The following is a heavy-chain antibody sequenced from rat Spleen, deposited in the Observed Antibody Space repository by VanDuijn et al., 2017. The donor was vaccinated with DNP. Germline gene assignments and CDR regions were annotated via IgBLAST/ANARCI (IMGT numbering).Heavy chain of an antibody. CDR3: TTRNSGYGGYFDY. CDR2: ISYDGGST. J-gene: IGHJ2*01. D-gene: IGHD4-3*01. Sequence: EVQLVESGGGLVQPGRSLKLSCAASGFTFSDYYMAWVRQAPTKGLEWVAYISYDGGSTYYGDSVKGRFTISRDNAKSTLYLQMNSPTSEDTATYYCTTRNSGYGGYFDYWGQGVMVTVSS. CDR1: GFTFSDYY. V-gene: IGHV5-20*01.